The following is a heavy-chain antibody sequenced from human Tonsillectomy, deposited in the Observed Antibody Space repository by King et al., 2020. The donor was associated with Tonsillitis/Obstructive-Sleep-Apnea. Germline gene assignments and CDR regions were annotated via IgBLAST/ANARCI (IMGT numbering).Heavy chain of an antibody. CDR2: IDPSDSYT. D-gene: IGHD3-22*01. J-gene: IGHJ6*03. Sequence: VQLVESGAEVKKPGESLRISCKGSGYSFTSCWISWVRQMPGKGLEWMGRIDPSDSYTNYSPSFQGHVTISADKSISTAYLQWSSLKASDTAMYYCARRQYYYDSSGQGYYYYYYMDVWGKGTTVTVSS. CDR1: GYSFTSCW. V-gene: IGHV5-10-1*01. CDR3: ARRQYYYDSSGQGYYYYYYMDV.